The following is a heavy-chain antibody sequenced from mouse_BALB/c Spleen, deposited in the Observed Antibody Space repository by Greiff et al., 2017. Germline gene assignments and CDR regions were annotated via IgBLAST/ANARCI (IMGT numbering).Heavy chain of an antibody. D-gene: IGHD2-10*02. V-gene: IGHV3-2*02. CDR2: ISYSGST. J-gene: IGHJ3*01. Sequence: ESGPGLVKPSQSLSLTCTVTGYSITSDYAWNWIRQFPGNKLEWMGYISYSGSTSYNPSLKSRISITRDTSKNQFFLQLNSVTTEDTATYYCAKSPPYGNYTAWFAYWGQGTLVTVSA. CDR1: GYSITSDYA. CDR3: AKSPPYGNYTAWFAY.